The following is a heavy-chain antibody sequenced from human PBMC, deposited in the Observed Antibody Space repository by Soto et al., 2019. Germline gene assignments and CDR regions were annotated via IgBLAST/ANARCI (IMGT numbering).Heavy chain of an antibody. V-gene: IGHV3-48*02. CDR3: AREMTTVGPFDY. CDR2: ISSSSGTI. J-gene: IGHJ4*02. Sequence: EVQLVESGGGLVQPGGSLRLSCAASGFVFSDSNMNWVRQAPGKGLEWISYISSSSGTIFYADSVKGRFTISRDNAKNSLFLQTNSLRDEDTAVYYCAREMTTVGPFDYWGQGTLVTVSP. CDR1: GFVFSDSN. D-gene: IGHD4-17*01.